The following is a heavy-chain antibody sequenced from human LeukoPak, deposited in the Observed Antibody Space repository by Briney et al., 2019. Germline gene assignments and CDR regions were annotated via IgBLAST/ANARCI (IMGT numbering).Heavy chain of an antibody. J-gene: IGHJ4*02. CDR3: ARSLLLGTSVDY. CDR2: IYTGGST. V-gene: IGHV3-66*01. Sequence: PGGSLRLSCAASGFTVSSSYMNWVRQAPGKGLEWVSLIYTGGSTYYADSVKGRFTISRDNAKNSLYLQMNSLRDEDTAVYYCARSLLLGTSVDYWGQGTLVTVSS. D-gene: IGHD3-22*01. CDR1: GFTVSSSY.